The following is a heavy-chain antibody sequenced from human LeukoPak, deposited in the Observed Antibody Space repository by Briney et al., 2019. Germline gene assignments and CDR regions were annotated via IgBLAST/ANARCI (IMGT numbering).Heavy chain of an antibody. D-gene: IGHD3-16*01. V-gene: IGHV3-30*04. CDR1: GFTFSSYA. J-gene: IGHJ4*02. CDR3: ARDAYGY. CDR2: ISYDGSNK. Sequence: GGSLALSCAASGFTFSSYAMHWVRQAPGKGLEWVAVISYDGSNKYYADSVKGRFTISRDNSKNTLYLQMNSLRAEDTAVYYCARDAYGYWGQGTLVTVSS.